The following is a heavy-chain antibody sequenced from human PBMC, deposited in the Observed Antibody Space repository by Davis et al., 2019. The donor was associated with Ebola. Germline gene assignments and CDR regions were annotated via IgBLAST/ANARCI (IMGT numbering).Heavy chain of an antibody. V-gene: IGHV1-3*01. CDR2: INAGNGNT. CDR1: GYTFTSYA. CDR3: ARGDFWSGYYHVSIAFDI. J-gene: IGHJ3*02. D-gene: IGHD3-3*01. Sequence: ASVKVSCKASGYTFTSYAMHWVRQAPGQRLEWMGWINAGNGNTKYSQKFQGRVTITRDTSASTAYMELSSLRSEDTAVYYCARGDFWSGYYHVSIAFDIWGQGTMVTVSS.